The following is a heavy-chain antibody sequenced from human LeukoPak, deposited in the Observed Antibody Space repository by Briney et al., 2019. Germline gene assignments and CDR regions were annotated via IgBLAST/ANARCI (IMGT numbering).Heavy chain of an antibody. CDR2: IYYSGST. CDR1: GGSISSSSYY. J-gene: IGHJ4*02. CDR3: ARQGYCSGGSCYPTSDY. V-gene: IGHV4-39*01. D-gene: IGHD2-15*01. Sequence: PSETLSLTCTVSGGSISSSSYYWGWIRQPPGKGLEWIGSIYYSGSTYYNPSLKSRVTISVGTSKNQFSLKLSSVTAADTAVYYCARQGYCSGGSCYPTSDYWGQGTLVTVSS.